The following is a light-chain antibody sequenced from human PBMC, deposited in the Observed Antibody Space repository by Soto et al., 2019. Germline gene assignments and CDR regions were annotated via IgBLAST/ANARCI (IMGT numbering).Light chain of an antibody. V-gene: IGKV1-12*01. CDR1: RGIGDR. Sequence: DIQMTQSPSSLSAVVGERVTITCRASRGIGDRLAWFQQKPGKAPQFLIQTASNLQSGVPSRFRGDRSGTEFILSVSSLQPDDIGSYYCLQVSSLPRTFGPGPKVEIK. CDR2: TAS. CDR3: LQVSSLPRT. J-gene: IGKJ1*01.